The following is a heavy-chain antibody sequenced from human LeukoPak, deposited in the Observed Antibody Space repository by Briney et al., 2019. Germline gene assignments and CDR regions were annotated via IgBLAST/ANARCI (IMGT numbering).Heavy chain of an antibody. Sequence: GRSLRPSCAASGFTFSSYAMHWVRQAPGKGLEWVAVISYDGSNKYYADSVKGRFTISRDNSKNTLYLQMNSLRAEDTAVYYCARERGDYWGQGTLVTVSS. CDR1: GFTFSSYA. V-gene: IGHV3-30-3*01. CDR2: ISYDGSNK. CDR3: ARERGDY. J-gene: IGHJ4*02.